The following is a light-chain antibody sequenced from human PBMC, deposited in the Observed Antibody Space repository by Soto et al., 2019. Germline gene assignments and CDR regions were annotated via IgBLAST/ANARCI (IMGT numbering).Light chain of an antibody. V-gene: IGKV3-15*01. CDR3: QQYHNLPST. J-gene: IGKJ1*01. CDR2: GAS. Sequence: PALSASNGERGILSCRASQSMGSNLAWYQQKPGQAPRLLIYGASTRATGIPARFSGSGSGTEFTLTITSLQSEDFAVYYCQQYHNLPSTFGQGSIVDVK. CDR1: QSMGSN.